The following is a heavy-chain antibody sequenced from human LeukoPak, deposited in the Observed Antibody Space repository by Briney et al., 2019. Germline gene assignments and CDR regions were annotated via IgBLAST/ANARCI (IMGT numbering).Heavy chain of an antibody. D-gene: IGHD5-24*01. V-gene: IGHV4-59*01. J-gene: IGHJ4*02. CDR3: ARVRGYFDY. Sequence: SETLSLTCTVSGGSISSYYWSWIRQPPGKGLEWIGYIYCSGSTNYNPSLKSRVTISVDTSKNQFSLKLSSVTAADTAVYYCARVRGYFDYWGQGTLVTVSS. CDR1: GGSISSYY. CDR2: IYCSGST.